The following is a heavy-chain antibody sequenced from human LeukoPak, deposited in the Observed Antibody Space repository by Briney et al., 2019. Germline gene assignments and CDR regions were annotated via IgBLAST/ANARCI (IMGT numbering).Heavy chain of an antibody. CDR2: IYPGDSDT. CDR1: GYNFTNYW. CDR3: ARLTSSSWQNFEY. Sequence: KSGKSLKISCKGSGYNFTNYWIGWVRQMPGKGLEWMGIIYPGDSDTRYSPSFQGQVTISADKSISVAFLQWSSLKASDTAMYYCARLTSSSWQNFEYWGQGTLVTVSS. D-gene: IGHD6-13*01. V-gene: IGHV5-51*01. J-gene: IGHJ4*02.